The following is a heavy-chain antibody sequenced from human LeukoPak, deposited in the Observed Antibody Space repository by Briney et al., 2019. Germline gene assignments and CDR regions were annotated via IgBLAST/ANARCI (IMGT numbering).Heavy chain of an antibody. J-gene: IGHJ4*02. CDR2: ISYVDIST. D-gene: IGHD2-15*01. CDR1: GFTFSSYE. CDR3: ARGGGIYRSAGSCYLGY. Sequence: GGSLRLSCAASGFTFSSYEMHWVRQAPGKGLEWLSFISYVDISTHYADSVKGRFTISRDNAKNSLYLQMNSLTADDTAVCYCARGGGIYRSAGSCYLGYWGQGTRVTVSS. V-gene: IGHV3-48*03.